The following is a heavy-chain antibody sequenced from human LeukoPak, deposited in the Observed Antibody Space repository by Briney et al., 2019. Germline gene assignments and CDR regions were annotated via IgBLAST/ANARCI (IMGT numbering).Heavy chain of an antibody. CDR1: EFSVGSNY. CDR2: IYSGGRT. D-gene: IGHD5-12*01. Sequence: PGGSLRLSCAASEFSVGSNYMTWVRQAPGKGLEWVSLIYSGGRTYYADSVKGRFTISRDNSKNTLYLQMNSLRAEDTAVYYCARGPSGYHNPGGQGTLVTVSS. J-gene: IGHJ4*02. V-gene: IGHV3-66*01. CDR3: ARGPSGYHNP.